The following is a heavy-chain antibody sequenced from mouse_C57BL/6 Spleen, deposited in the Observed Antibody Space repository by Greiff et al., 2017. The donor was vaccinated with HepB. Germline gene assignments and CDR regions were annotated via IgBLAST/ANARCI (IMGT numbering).Heavy chain of an antibody. J-gene: IGHJ2*01. V-gene: IGHV1-55*01. CDR2: IYPGSGST. Sequence: QVHVKQPGAELVKPGASVKMSCKASGYTFTSYWITWVKQRPGQGLEWIGDIYPGSGSTNYNEKFKSKATLTVDTSSSTAYMQLSSLTSEDSAVYYCARGFSAGGFDYWGQGTTLTVSS. CDR1: GYTFTSYW. CDR3: ARGFSAGGFDY.